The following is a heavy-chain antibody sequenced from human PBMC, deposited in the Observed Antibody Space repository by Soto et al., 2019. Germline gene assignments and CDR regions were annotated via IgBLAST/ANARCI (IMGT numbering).Heavy chain of an antibody. D-gene: IGHD3-9*01. CDR1: GYTFTSYG. V-gene: IGHV1-18*01. Sequence: GASVKVSCKASGYTFTSYGISWVRQAPGQGLEWMGWISAYNGNTNYAQKLQGRVTMTTDTSTSTAYMELRSLRSDDTAVYYCAREEGGEYYDILTGYQGVPHFDYWGQGTLVTVSS. CDR2: ISAYNGNT. CDR3: AREEGGEYYDILTGYQGVPHFDY. J-gene: IGHJ4*02.